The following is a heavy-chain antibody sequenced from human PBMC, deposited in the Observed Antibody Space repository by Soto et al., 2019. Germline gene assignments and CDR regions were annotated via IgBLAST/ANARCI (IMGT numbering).Heavy chain of an antibody. CDR1: GFTFDDYG. J-gene: IGHJ4*02. CDR3: ARGHYYYDSSGYYYFDY. V-gene: IGHV3-20*01. CDR2: INWNGGST. Sequence: GGSLRLSCAASGFTFDDYGMNWVRQAPGKGLEWVSGINWNGGSTGYADSGKGRFTISRDNAKNSMYLQMNSLRAEDTALYHCARGHYYYDSSGYYYFDYWGQGTLVTVSS. D-gene: IGHD3-22*01.